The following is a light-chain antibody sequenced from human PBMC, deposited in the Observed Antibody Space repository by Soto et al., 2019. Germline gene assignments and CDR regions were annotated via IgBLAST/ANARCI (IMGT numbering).Light chain of an antibody. J-gene: IGKJ4*01. CDR1: QSVYSN. CDR3: QQYNNWPLT. CDR2: GAS. V-gene: IGKV3-15*01. Sequence: EIGMTQSPATLSLSPGEGATLSFMASQSVYSNLAWYQQKPGQAPRLLIYGASTRATDIPARFSGSGSGTEFTLTISSLQSEDFALYYCQQYNNWPLTFGGGTKVDIK.